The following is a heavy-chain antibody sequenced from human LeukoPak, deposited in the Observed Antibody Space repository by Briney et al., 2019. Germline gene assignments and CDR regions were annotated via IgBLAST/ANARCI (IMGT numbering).Heavy chain of an antibody. Sequence: SETLSLTCTVSGGSISSYYWSWIRQPPGKGLEWIGYIYYSGSTNYNPSLKSRVTISVDTSKNQFSLKLSSVTAADTAVYYCARAIYGGATDYWGQGTLVTVSS. J-gene: IGHJ4*02. CDR3: ARAIYGGATDY. CDR1: GGSISSYY. D-gene: IGHD1-26*01. CDR2: IYYSGST. V-gene: IGHV4-59*12.